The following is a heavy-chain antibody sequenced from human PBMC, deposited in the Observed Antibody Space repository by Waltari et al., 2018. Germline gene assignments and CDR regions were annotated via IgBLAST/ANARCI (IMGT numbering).Heavy chain of an antibody. Sequence: QLQLQESGPGLVKPSETLSLTCTVSGGSISSSSYYWGWIRQPPGKGLEWIGSIYYSGSTYDNPSLKSRVTISRDNAKNSLYLQMNSLRAEDTAVYYCARDKGRGYSYGLYGGYYYYGMDVWGQGTTVTVSS. CDR3: ARDKGRGYSYGLYGGYYYYGMDV. V-gene: IGHV4-39*02. J-gene: IGHJ6*02. D-gene: IGHD5-18*01. CDR2: IYYSGST. CDR1: GGSISSSSYY.